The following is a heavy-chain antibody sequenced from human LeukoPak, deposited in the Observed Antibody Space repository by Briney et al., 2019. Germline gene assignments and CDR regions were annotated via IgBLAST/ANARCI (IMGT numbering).Heavy chain of an antibody. CDR3: ARVRGVVIATCFDY. V-gene: IGHV3-7*01. CDR1: GFTFSSYW. J-gene: IGHJ4*02. CDR2: VKQDGSEK. Sequence: GGSLRLSCAASGFTFSSYWMSWFRQAPGKGLEWVANVKQDGSEKYYVDSVKGRFTISRDNAKNSLYLQMNSLRAEDTAVYYCARVRGVVIATCFDYWGQGTLVTVSS. D-gene: IGHD2-21*01.